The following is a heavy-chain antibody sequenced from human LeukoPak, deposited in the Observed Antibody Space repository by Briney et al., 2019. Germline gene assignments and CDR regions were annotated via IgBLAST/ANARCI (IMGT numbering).Heavy chain of an antibody. CDR3: ARAFTFHTVTPFDP. Sequence: SETLSLTCTVSGYSISSGYYWGWIRQPPGKGLEWIGSIYYSGSTYYNPSLKSRVTISVDTSKNQFSLKLSSVTAADTAVYYCARAFTFHTVTPFDPWGQGTLVTVSS. CDR1: GYSISSGYY. CDR2: IYYSGST. J-gene: IGHJ5*02. V-gene: IGHV4-38-2*02. D-gene: IGHD3-16*01.